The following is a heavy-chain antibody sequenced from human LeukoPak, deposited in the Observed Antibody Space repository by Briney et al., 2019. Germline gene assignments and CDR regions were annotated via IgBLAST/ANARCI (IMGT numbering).Heavy chain of an antibody. D-gene: IGHD2-15*01. CDR2: IYFTGNT. J-gene: IGHJ5*02. CDR1: GGSISSDTYF. CDR3: ARGRRVVAATRWFDP. Sequence: NASETLSLTCTVSGGSISSDTYFWGWIRQPPGKGLEWIANIYFTGNTYYNPSPKSRATISVDTSKNQFSLTLSSVTAADTAVYYCARGRRVVAATRWFDPWGQGALVTVSS. V-gene: IGHV4-39*01.